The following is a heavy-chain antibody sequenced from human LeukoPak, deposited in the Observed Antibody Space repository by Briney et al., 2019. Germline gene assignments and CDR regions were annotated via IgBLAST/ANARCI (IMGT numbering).Heavy chain of an antibody. V-gene: IGHV4-39*01. CDR1: GDSISSSGYY. J-gene: IGHJ4*02. D-gene: IGHD4-23*01. CDR2: IYYSGST. Sequence: PSETLSLTCTVSGDSISSSGYYWGWIRQPPGKGLEWIGTIYYSGSTYYNPSLKSRVTISVDTSKNQFSLKLSSVTAADTAVYYCARGGTVAMFDYWGQGTLVTVSS. CDR3: ARGGTVAMFDY.